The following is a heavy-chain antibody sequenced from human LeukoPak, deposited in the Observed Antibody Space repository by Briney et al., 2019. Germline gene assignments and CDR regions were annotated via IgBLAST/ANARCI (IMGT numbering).Heavy chain of an antibody. J-gene: IGHJ4*02. V-gene: IGHV5-51*01. CDR3: ARRFGYNLENFDS. D-gene: IGHD5-24*01. CDR2: IYPGDSDT. Sequence: KAGESLRISCKGSGYSFTSYWIGWVRQMRGKGLEWMGIIYPGDSDTRYSPSFQGQVTISADKSISTAYLQWSSLKASDTAMYFCARRFGYNLENFDSWGQGTLVTVTS. CDR1: GYSFTSYW.